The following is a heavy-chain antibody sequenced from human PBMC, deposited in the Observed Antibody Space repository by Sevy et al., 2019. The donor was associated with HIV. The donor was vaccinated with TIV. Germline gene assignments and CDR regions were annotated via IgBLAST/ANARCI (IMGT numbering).Heavy chain of an antibody. D-gene: IGHD3-22*01. Sequence: ASVKVSCKSSGYTCTTYDINWVRQATGQGLEWMGWMNPNSGNTGYAQKFQGRVTMTSNTSISTAYMELSSLRSEDTAVYYCARIDSSGYMGNFDYWGQGTLVTVSS. CDR3: ARIDSSGYMGNFDY. V-gene: IGHV1-8*01. J-gene: IGHJ4*02. CDR2: MNPNSGNT. CDR1: GYTCTTYD.